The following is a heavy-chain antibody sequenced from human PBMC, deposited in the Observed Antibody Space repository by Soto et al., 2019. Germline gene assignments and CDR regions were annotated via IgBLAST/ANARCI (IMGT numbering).Heavy chain of an antibody. D-gene: IGHD6-19*01. CDR3: AREEGISDWHAFDY. Sequence: HVQLVQSGTEVKKPGASVKVSCKASGYTFTDYGISWVRQAPGQGLEWMGWISTYNGNTIYAQKIQGRVTMTTDTSTSTAYVELRSLQSDDTAVYYCAREEGISDWHAFDYLCQGTLVTVSS. J-gene: IGHJ4*02. V-gene: IGHV1-18*04. CDR1: GYTFTDYG. CDR2: ISTYNGNT.